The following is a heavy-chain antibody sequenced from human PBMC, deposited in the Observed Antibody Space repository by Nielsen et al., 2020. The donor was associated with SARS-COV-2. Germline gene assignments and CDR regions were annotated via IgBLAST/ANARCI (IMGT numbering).Heavy chain of an antibody. CDR1: AYTFTAYA. D-gene: IGHD2-2*01. CDR3: ARSRGCSATSCFFDY. V-gene: IGHV1-3*04. Sequence: ASVQISCKASAYTFTAYAIHWVRHDPAQRLEWMGWINSDSGNTKYSQKFRGRVTITRDTSASTAYMELSGLSSEDTAVYYCARSRGCSATSCFFDYWGQGALVTVSS. J-gene: IGHJ4*02. CDR2: INSDSGNT.